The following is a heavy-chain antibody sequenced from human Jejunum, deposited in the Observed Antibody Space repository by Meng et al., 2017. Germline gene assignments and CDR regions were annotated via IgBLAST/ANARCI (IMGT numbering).Heavy chain of an antibody. V-gene: IGHV1-46*01. CDR1: GYTFTSYY. CDR2: INPSGGST. CDR3: ARALPYGDLTWRYYYYGMDV. Sequence: ASVKVSCKASGYTFTSYYMHWVRQAPGQGLEWMGIINPSGGSTSYAQKFQGRVTITRDTSTSTVYMELSSLRSEDTAVYYCARALPYGDLTWRYYYYGMDVWGQGTTVTVSS. J-gene: IGHJ6*02. D-gene: IGHD4-17*01.